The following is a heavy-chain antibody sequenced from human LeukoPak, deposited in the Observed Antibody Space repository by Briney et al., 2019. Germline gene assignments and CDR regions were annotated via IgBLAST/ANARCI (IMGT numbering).Heavy chain of an antibody. CDR2: XSXXXXSA. V-gene: IGHV3-23*01. CDR3: AKGFGDILTGVWGPTADY. D-gene: IGHD3-9*01. CDR1: GFXXSXXA. Sequence: GGSLRLSCAASGFXXSXXAXTWVXXAPGKXXXXVXXXSXXXXSAYYADSVKGXFTISRDNSKNTLYLQMNSLRAEDTALYYCAKGFGDILTGVWGPTADYWGQGTLVTVSS. J-gene: IGHJ4*02.